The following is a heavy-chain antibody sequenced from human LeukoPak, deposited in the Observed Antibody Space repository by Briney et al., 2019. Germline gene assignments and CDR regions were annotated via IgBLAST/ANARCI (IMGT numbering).Heavy chain of an antibody. D-gene: IGHD3/OR15-3a*01. CDR3: ARHFGT. CDR2: IYYSGST. V-gene: IGHV4-39*01. J-gene: IGHJ4*02. CDR1: GFTLSSYA. Sequence: GSLRLSCAASGFTLSSYAMTWIRQPPGKGLEWIGSIYYSGSTYYNPSLKSRVTISVDTSKNQFSLKLRSVTAADTAVYYCARHFGTWGQGTLVTVSS.